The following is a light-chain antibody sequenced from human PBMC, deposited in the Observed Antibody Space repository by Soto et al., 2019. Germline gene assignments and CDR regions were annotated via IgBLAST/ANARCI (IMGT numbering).Light chain of an antibody. J-gene: IGLJ2*01. CDR1: SPNIGAGYD. Sequence: QSVLTQPPSVSGAPGQRDTISCTGSSPNIGAGYDVHWYQQLPGTAPKLLIYGNSNRPSGVPDRFSGSKSGTSASLAITGLQAEDEADYYCQPYDSSLSGVVFGGGTKLTVL. V-gene: IGLV1-40*01. CDR3: QPYDSSLSGVV. CDR2: GNS.